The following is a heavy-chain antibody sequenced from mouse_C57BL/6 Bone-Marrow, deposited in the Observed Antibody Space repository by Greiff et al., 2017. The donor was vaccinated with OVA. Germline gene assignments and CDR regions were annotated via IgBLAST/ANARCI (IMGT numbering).Heavy chain of an antibody. Sequence: VQLQQPGAELVKPGASVKLSCKASGFTFTSYWMQWVKQRPGQGLDWIGEIEPSDSYTNYNQKIKGKATSTVDTSSSTAFMQLSSLTSEYSAVYYCTSFWDNFDFWGRGTTLTVSS. D-gene: IGHD4-1*01. CDR3: TSFWDNFDF. J-gene: IGHJ2*01. CDR2: IEPSDSYT. V-gene: IGHV1-50*01. CDR1: GFTFTSYW.